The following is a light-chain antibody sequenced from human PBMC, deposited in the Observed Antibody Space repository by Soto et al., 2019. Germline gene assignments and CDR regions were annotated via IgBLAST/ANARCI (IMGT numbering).Light chain of an antibody. CDR2: DNN. J-gene: IGLJ2*01. Sequence: QPVLTQPPSVSGAPGQRVTISCTGSSSNIGAGYDVHWYQQLPGTAPKVLIYDNNNRPSGVPDRVSGPKSGTSASLAITGLQAEDEADYYCHSYDVSLSGPVFGGGTKLTVL. CDR1: SSNIGAGYD. CDR3: HSYDVSLSGPV. V-gene: IGLV1-40*01.